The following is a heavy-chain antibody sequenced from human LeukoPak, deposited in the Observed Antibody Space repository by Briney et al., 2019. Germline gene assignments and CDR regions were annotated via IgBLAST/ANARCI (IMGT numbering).Heavy chain of an antibody. V-gene: IGHV3-7*03. CDR1: GFTFSSYW. Sequence: GGSLGLSCAASGFTFSSYWMTWVRQTPGKGLEWVANIKEDGSEKNYVDSVKGRFTISRDNANNILYLQMNSLRAEDTAMYYCARDETKGSSWFYYYGMDVWGQGTTVTVSS. CDR2: IKEDGSEK. J-gene: IGHJ6*02. D-gene: IGHD6-13*01. CDR3: ARDETKGSSWFYYYGMDV.